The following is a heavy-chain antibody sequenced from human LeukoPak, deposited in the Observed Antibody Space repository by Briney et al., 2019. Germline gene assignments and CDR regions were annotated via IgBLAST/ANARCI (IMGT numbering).Heavy chain of an antibody. CDR3: ARKSLGIVAAGTFFGS. Sequence: GGSLRLSCAASGFTVSSNFVTWVRQAPGKGLEWLSIIYSGGGTDYADSVRGRFTISRDNSKNTVYLQMNSLRAEDTAMYHCARKSLGIVAAGTFFGSWGQGTLVTVSS. D-gene: IGHD6-13*01. CDR1: GFTVSSNF. CDR2: IYSGGGT. J-gene: IGHJ5*02. V-gene: IGHV3-53*01.